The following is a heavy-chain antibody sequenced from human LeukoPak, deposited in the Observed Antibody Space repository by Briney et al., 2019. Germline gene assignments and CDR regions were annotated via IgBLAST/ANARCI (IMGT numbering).Heavy chain of an antibody. CDR3: AREFVVYNDYLWGTYHNDAFDI. V-gene: IGHV3-23*01. J-gene: IGHJ3*02. CDR1: GFTFNTYA. Sequence: GGPLRLSCAASGFTFNTYAMSWVRQAPGKGLEWVSAISGSGGSTYHADSVKGRFTISRDNSKNTLFLLMNKLRAEDTAVYYCAREFVVYNDYLWGTYHNDAFDIWGQGTMVTVSS. D-gene: IGHD3-16*01. CDR2: ISGSGGST.